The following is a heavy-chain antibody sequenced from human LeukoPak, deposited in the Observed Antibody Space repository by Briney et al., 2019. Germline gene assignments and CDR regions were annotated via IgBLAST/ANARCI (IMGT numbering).Heavy chain of an antibody. Sequence: SETLSLTCSVSGESFSGYYWTWIRQPPGKGLEWIGEINHSGNARYNPSLKSRLTISVETPKNKFSLELNSVTAADTAVYYCARGRWSPNDSDSSSYSGGHYYMDVWGRGTTVS. V-gene: IGHV4-34*01. CDR2: INHSGNA. CDR1: GESFSGYY. CDR3: ARGRWSPNDSDSSSYSGGHYYMDV. J-gene: IGHJ6*03. D-gene: IGHD3-22*01.